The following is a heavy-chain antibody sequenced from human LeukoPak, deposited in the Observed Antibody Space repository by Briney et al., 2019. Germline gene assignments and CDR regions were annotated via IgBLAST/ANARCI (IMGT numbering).Heavy chain of an antibody. CDR1: GFNFTTYG. D-gene: IGHD3/OR15-3a*01. CDR3: ARGGRGASNWTPYNWFDP. J-gene: IGHJ5*02. V-gene: IGHV3-33*01. Sequence: PGGSLRLSCAASGFNFTTYGMHWVRQAPGKGLEWVALVWYDGTIKYYADSVKGRFTFSRDNSKNTPFLQMSSLRAEDTALYYCARGGRGASNWTPYNWFDPWGQGTLVTVSS. CDR2: VWYDGTIK.